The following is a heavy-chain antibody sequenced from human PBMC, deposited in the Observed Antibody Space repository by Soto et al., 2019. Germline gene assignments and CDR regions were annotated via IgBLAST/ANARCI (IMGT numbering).Heavy chain of an antibody. CDR3: ARDRGEIHCGGVCSGWYFDL. Sequence: QVQLQESGPGLVKPSETLSLTCTVSGGSVSSGSYYWSWIRQPPGKGLEWIGYIYYSGSTNYNPSLKSRVAISVDTSENQFSLKLSSVTAADTAVYYCARDRGEIHCGGVCSGWYFDLWGRGTLVTVSS. J-gene: IGHJ2*01. D-gene: IGHD2-21*02. CDR2: IYYSGST. CDR1: GGSVSSGSYY. V-gene: IGHV4-61*01.